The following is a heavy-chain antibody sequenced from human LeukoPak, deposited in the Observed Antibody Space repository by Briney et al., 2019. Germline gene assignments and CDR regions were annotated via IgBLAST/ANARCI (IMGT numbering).Heavy chain of an antibody. CDR3: ASGPQLAGPFDY. V-gene: IGHV1-8*01. CDR2: MNPNSGYT. Sequence: ASVKVSCKASGYTFTSYDINWVRQATGQGLEWMGWMNPNSGYTGYAQKFQGRVTMTRNTSISTVYMELSSLRSEDTAVYYCASGPQLAGPFDYWGQGTLVTVSS. D-gene: IGHD6-13*01. CDR1: GYTFTSYD. J-gene: IGHJ4*02.